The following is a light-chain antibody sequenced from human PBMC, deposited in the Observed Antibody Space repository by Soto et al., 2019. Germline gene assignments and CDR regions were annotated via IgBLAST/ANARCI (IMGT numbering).Light chain of an antibody. J-gene: IGKJ2*01. V-gene: IGKV3-20*01. Sequence: PGEGATVSFRASQSVNSNLLAWFQQKPGQAPRLLIHDASRSATGIPDSFSGSGSGTDFTLSISRLEHEDCAVYYCHQYVSSPLTFGQGTKLEIK. CDR3: HQYVSSPLT. CDR2: DAS. CDR1: QSVNSNL.